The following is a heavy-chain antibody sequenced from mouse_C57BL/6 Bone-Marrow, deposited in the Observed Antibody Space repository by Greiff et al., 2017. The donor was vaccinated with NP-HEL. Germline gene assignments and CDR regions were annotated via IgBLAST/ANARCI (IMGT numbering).Heavy chain of an antibody. V-gene: IGHV1-55*01. CDR1: GYTFTSYW. J-gene: IGHJ1*03. D-gene: IGHD1-1*01. CDR3: ECSWYGGYFYFEG. CDR2: IYPGSGST. Sequence: QVHVKQSGAELVKPGASVKMSCKASGYTFTSYWITWVKQRPGQGLEWIGDIYPGSGSTNYNEKLKRKATLTVDTSYNTAYMQLSRLTSEDSAVFDCECSWYGGYFYFEGWGTATTVTV.